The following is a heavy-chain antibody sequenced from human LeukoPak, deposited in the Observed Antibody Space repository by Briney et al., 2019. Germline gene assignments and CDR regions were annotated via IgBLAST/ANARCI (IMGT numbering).Heavy chain of an antibody. J-gene: IGHJ6*03. CDR3: ARGYDSSGYVYYYYYMDV. D-gene: IGHD3-22*01. CDR2: IDHAGTT. CDR1: GGSIITNDYW. V-gene: IGHV4-39*01. Sequence: SETLSLTCVVSGGSIITNDYWWGWIRQPPGKGLEWIGTIDHAGTTFYNVSLKSRVTISVDTPNNQFSLRLNSVGAADTAVYYCARGYDSSGYVYYYYYMDVWGKGTTVTVSS.